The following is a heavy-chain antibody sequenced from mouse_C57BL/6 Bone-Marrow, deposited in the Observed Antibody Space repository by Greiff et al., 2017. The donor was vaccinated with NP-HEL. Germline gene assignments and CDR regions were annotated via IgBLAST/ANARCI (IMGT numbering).Heavy chain of an antibody. J-gene: IGHJ2*01. CDR2: IHPGHSDT. V-gene: IGHV1-5*01. D-gene: IGHD2-1*01. CDR1: GYTFTSYW. Sequence: DVKLQESGTVLARPGASVKMSCKTSGYTFTSYWMHWVKQRPGQGLERIGAIHPGHSDTSYNQKFQGKAKLPAVSSASTAYMELRRLTNEDSAVYYCTRVYGNYGFDDWGQGANRTVSS. CDR3: TRVYGNYGFDD.